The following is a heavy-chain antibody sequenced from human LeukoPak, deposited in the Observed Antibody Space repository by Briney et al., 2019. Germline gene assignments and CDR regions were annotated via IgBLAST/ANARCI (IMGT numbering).Heavy chain of an antibody. D-gene: IGHD2-2*02. V-gene: IGHV1-46*01. CDR1: GYTFTSYY. Sequence: ASVKVSCKASGYTFTSYYMHWVRQAPGQGLEWMGIINPSGGSTSYAQKFQGRVTMTRDTSTSTVYMELSSLRSEDTAVYYCARGYCSSTSCYTSPRFTTTVGVDPWGQGTLVTVSS. CDR3: ARGYCSSTSCYTSPRFTTTVGVDP. CDR2: INPSGGST. J-gene: IGHJ5*02.